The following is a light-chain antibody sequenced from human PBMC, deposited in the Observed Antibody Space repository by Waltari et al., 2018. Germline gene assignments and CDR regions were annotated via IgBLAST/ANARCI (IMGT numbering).Light chain of an antibody. V-gene: IGLV2-8*01. CDR1: SSDVGGYNY. CDR2: AVS. CDR3: SSYAGNNNVV. Sequence: QSALTQPPSASGSPGQSVTISCTGTSSDVGGYNYVSWYQQHPGQAPKLMIYAVSKRPSGVPDRFAGSKSGNTASLTVSGLQAEDEAEYHCSSYAGNNNVVFGGGTKLTVL. J-gene: IGLJ2*01.